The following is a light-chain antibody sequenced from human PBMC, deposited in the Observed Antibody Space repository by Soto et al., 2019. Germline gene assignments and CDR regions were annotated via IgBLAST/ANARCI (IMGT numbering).Light chain of an antibody. CDR1: SSNIGSNT. CDR2: SNN. Sequence: QSVLTQPPSASGTPGQRVTISCSGSSSNIGSNTVNWYQQLPGTAPKLLIYSNNQRPSGVPDRFSGSKSGTSASLAIRGLQSEDEADYYCAAWDDSLNGLVFGGGTKVT. V-gene: IGLV1-44*01. CDR3: AAWDDSLNGLV. J-gene: IGLJ2*01.